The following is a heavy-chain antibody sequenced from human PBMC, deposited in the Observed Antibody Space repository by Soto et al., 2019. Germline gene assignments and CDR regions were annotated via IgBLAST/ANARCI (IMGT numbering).Heavy chain of an antibody. CDR2: IIPILGTA. V-gene: IGHV1-69*01. Sequence: QVQLVQSGAEVKKPGSSVKVSCKASGGTFSSYAISWVRQAPGQGLEWMGGIIPILGTANYAQKFQGRVTITADESTSTAYMELSSLRSEDTAVYYCAREDTAMVEYYYYGMDVWGQGTTVTVSS. J-gene: IGHJ6*02. D-gene: IGHD5-18*01. CDR1: GGTFSSYA. CDR3: AREDTAMVEYYYYGMDV.